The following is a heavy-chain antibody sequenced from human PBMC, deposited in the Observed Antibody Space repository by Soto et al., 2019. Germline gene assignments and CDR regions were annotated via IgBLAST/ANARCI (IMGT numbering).Heavy chain of an antibody. Sequence: EVQLVESGGGLVQPGVSLRLSCAASGFTFSAYWMHWVRQAPGKGLVWVSRINSDGSSTSYADSVKGRFTVSRDNAKNTLYLLMNSLRAEDTAVYFCARDLRYTYGFDSWGQGALVTVSS. CDR2: INSDGSST. J-gene: IGHJ4*02. CDR1: GFTFSAYW. CDR3: ARDLRYTYGFDS. V-gene: IGHV3-74*01. D-gene: IGHD2-8*01.